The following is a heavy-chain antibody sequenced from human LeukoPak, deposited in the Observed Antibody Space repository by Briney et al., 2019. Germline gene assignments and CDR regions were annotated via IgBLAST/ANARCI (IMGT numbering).Heavy chain of an antibody. CDR2: IHHSGNT. Sequence: WETLSLTCAVSGFSIGSGYYWSWIRQPPGKGLEWIGSIHHSGNTYNNAALKSRVTISIDSSKNHFSLKLSSMTAADTAVYYCARDAYDYNTNPANWFDPWGQGTLVTVSS. D-gene: IGHD5-24*01. V-gene: IGHV4-38-2*02. CDR1: GFSIGSGYY. CDR3: ARDAYDYNTNPANWFDP. J-gene: IGHJ5*02.